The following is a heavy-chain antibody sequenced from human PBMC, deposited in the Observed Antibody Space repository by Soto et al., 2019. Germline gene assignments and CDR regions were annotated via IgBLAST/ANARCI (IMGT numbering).Heavy chain of an antibody. J-gene: IGHJ4*02. Sequence: LRLWLAASKFDCHENKINCIRPAPGKRLEWVSYISSTGSTIYYADSVKGRFTVSRDNPKNSLYLQMNSLRDEDAAVYYCARDLAVGAYAHFDYWGQGTLVTVSS. D-gene: IGHD1-26*01. V-gene: IGHV3-48*02. CDR1: KFDCHENK. CDR2: ISSTGSTI. CDR3: ARDLAVGAYAHFDY.